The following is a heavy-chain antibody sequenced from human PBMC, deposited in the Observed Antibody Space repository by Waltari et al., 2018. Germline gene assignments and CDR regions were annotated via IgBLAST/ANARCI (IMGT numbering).Heavy chain of an antibody. J-gene: IGHJ4*02. D-gene: IGHD6-25*01. CDR2: SNTYGTIT. CDR1: GFTFSAYW. V-gene: IGHV3-74*01. CDR3: VLFSSDFLGDC. Sequence: EVQLVESGGGLVQPGGSLRLSCAASGFTFSAYWMHWVRQAPGEGLVSVSQSNTYGTITSYADSVKGRFTNSRDNAKNTLFLQMNSLRAEDTAVYYCVLFSSDFLGDCWGQGTLVTVSS.